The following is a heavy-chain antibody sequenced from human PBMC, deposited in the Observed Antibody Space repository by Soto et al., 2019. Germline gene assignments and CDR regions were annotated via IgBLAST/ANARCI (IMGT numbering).Heavy chain of an antibody. CDR3: ARGREQWLKSGPFDF. D-gene: IGHD6-19*01. CDR1: GESFSGYF. V-gene: IGHV4-34*02. Sequence: QVQVQQWGAGLLKPSETLSLICAVYGESFSGYFWSWIRQSPGKGPVWIGEVNHGGRTNYNPSLASRVTISVDTSKKQFVLQMTSVTAADTAVYYCARGREQWLKSGPFDFWGQGSLVAVSS. J-gene: IGHJ5*01. CDR2: VNHGGRT.